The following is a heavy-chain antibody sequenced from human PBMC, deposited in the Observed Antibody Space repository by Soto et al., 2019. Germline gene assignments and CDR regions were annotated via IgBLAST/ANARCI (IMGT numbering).Heavy chain of an antibody. CDR1: GYTFTSYA. J-gene: IGHJ4*02. Sequence: GASVKVSCKASGYTFTSYAMHWVRQAPGQRLEWMGWINAGNGNTKYSQKFQGRVTITRDTSASTAYMELSSLRSEDTAAYYCARVSHPYYDILTGYSPFDYWGQGTLVTVS. CDR3: ARVSHPYYDILTGYSPFDY. CDR2: INAGNGNT. D-gene: IGHD3-9*01. V-gene: IGHV1-3*01.